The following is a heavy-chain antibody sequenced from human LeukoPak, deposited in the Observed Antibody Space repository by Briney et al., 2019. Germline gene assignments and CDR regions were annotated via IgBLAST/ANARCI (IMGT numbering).Heavy chain of an antibody. J-gene: IGHJ4*02. V-gene: IGHV3-64*01. Sequence: PGGSQRLSCAASGFTFSSYAMNWVRQAPGKGLEYVSSTSYNGGSTYYANSVKGRFTISRDNSKNTLYLQMGSLRAEDMAVYYCARLAGGSYSDYWGQGTLVTVSS. CDR1: GFTFSSYA. CDR2: TSYNGGST. D-gene: IGHD1-26*01. CDR3: ARLAGGSYSDY.